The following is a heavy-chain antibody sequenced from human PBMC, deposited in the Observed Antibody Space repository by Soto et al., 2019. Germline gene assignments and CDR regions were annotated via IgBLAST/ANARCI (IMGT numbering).Heavy chain of an antibody. V-gene: IGHV4-59*01. J-gene: IGHJ4*02. CDR1: GGSISSYY. CDR3: ARDSVRGSYSSFDY. Sequence: PSETLSLICTVSGGSISSYYWSWIRQPPGKGLEWIGYIYYSGSTNYNPSLKSRVTISVDTSKNQFSLKLSSVTAADTAVYYCARDSVRGSYSSFDYWGLGPLVTVSS. CDR2: IYYSGST. D-gene: IGHD1-26*01.